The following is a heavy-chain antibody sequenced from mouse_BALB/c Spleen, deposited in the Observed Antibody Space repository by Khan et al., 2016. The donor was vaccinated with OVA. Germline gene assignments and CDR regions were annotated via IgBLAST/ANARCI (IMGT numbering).Heavy chain of an antibody. V-gene: IGHV5-6-4*01. CDR2: ISSGGSYT. CDR3: TRDYGRSDVDY. Sequence: EVELVESGGGLVKPGGSLKLSCAASGFTFSSYTMSWVRQTPEKRLEWVATISSGGSYTYYPDSVKGRFTISRDNAKNTLYLQMSSLKSEDTAMYYCTRDYGRSDVDYWGQGTTLAVSA. J-gene: IGHJ2*01. CDR1: GFTFSSYT. D-gene: IGHD1-1*01.